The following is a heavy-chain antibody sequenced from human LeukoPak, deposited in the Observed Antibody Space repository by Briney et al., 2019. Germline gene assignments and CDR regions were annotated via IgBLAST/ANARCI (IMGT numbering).Heavy chain of an antibody. CDR2: VYSDGST. V-gene: IGHV3-53*01. CDR3: ARGWSLVTAMTY. J-gene: IGHJ4*02. Sequence: GGSLRLSCAASGFTVRTYHMSWVRLAPGKGLEWVSVVYSDGSTYYADSVKGRFTISRDNSKNTLYLQMNSLRAEDTAVYYCARGWSLVTAMTYWDQGTLVTVSS. D-gene: IGHD2-21*02. CDR1: GFTVRTYH.